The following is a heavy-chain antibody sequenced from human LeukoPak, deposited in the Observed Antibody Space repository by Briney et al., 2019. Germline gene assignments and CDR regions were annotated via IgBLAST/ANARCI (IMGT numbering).Heavy chain of an antibody. CDR2: IYYSGST. CDR3: ARRTIDTDY. Sequence: SETLSLTCTVSGGSISSSSYYWGWIRQPPGKGLEWIGSIYYSGSTYCNPSLKSRVTISVDTSKNQFSLKLSSVTAADTAVYYCARRTIDTDYWGQGTLVTVSS. J-gene: IGHJ4*02. CDR1: GGSISSSSYY. V-gene: IGHV4-39*01. D-gene: IGHD1-1*01.